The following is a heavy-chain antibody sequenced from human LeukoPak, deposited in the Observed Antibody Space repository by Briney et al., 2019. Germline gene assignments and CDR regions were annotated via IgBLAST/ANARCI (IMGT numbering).Heavy chain of an antibody. D-gene: IGHD1-26*01. CDR1: GFTFSSYW. V-gene: IGHV3-7*02. J-gene: IGHJ4*02. Sequence: GGSLRLSCAASGFTFSSYWMSWVRQAPGKGLEWVANIKEDGSEIYYVDSVKGRFTISRDNAKNSLYLQMNSLRADDTAVYYCAKQIVGSTTTLDHWGQGTLVPVSS. CDR3: AKQIVGSTTTLDH. CDR2: IKEDGSEI.